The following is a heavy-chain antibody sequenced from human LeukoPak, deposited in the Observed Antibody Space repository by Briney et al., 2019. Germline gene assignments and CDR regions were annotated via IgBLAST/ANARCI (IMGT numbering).Heavy chain of an antibody. CDR3: ARDNVVAAGYYYYGMDV. CDR2: MKQDGSEK. CDR1: GFTFSSYW. J-gene: IGHJ6*02. V-gene: IGHV3-7*01. D-gene: IGHD2-15*01. Sequence: PGGSLRLSCAASGFTFSSYWMSWVRQAPGKGLEWVANMKQDGSEKYYVDSVKGRFTNSRDNAKNSLYLQMNSLRAEDTAVYYCARDNVVAAGYYYYGMDVWGQGTTVTVSS.